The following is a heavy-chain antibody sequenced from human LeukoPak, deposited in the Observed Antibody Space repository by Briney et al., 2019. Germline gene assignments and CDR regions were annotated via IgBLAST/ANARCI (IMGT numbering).Heavy chain of an antibody. V-gene: IGHV3-23*01. CDR1: GFTFSNHW. D-gene: IGHD3-10*01. CDR2: ISGSGGST. Sequence: PGGSLRLSCAASGFTFSNHWLHWVRQAPGKGLEWVSAISGSGGSTYYADSVKGRFTISRDNSKNTLYLQMNSLRAEDTAVYYCAAPLYGSGSWDYWGQGTLVTVSS. CDR3: AAPLYGSGSWDY. J-gene: IGHJ4*02.